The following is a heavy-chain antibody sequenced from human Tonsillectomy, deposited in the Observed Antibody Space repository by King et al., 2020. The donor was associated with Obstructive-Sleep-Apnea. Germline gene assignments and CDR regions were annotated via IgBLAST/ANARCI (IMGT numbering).Heavy chain of an antibody. D-gene: IGHD6-19*01. CDR2: ISYDGSNK. J-gene: IGHJ3*02. Sequence: VQLVESGGGVVQPGRSLRLSCAASGFTFSSYAMHWVRQAPGKGLEWVAVISYDGSNKYYADSVKGRFTISRDNSKNTLYLQMNSLRAEDKAVYYCARITHQQWLEYDAFDIWGQGTMVTVSS. CDR1: GFTFSSYA. V-gene: IGHV3-30*04. CDR3: ARITHQQWLEYDAFDI.